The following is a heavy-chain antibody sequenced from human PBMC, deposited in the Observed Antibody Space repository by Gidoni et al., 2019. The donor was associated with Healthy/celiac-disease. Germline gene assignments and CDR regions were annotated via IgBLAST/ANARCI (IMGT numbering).Heavy chain of an antibody. J-gene: IGHJ4*02. CDR3: AKGTGYSYSYFDY. Sequence: QVQLVEPGGGAVQPGRSLRPLCAASGIPFSSYCMHWVRQAPGTGLEWVAVISYDGSNKYYADSVKGGFTISRDNSKNTLYLQMNSLRAEDTAVYYCAKGTGYSYSYFDYWGQGTLVTVSS. D-gene: IGHD5-18*01. CDR2: ISYDGSNK. V-gene: IGHV3-30*18. CDR1: GIPFSSYC.